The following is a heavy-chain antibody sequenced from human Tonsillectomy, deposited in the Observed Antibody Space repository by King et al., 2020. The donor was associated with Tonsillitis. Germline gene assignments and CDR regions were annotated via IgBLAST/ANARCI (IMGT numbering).Heavy chain of an antibody. D-gene: IGHD3-16*01. Sequence: QLVQSGGGLIQPGGSLRLSCAASGFTVSSNYMSWVRQAPGKGLEWVSVIYSGGSKYYADSVKGRFTISRDHSKNTLYLQMTSLRAEDTAVYYCASDGGLSRYYYYGIDVWGQGTTVTVSS. J-gene: IGHJ6*02. CDR2: IYSGGSK. CDR3: ASDGGLSRYYYYGIDV. CDR1: GFTVSSNY. V-gene: IGHV3-53*01.